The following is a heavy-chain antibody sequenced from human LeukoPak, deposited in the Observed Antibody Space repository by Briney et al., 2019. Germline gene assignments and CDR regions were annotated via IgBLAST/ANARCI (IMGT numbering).Heavy chain of an antibody. D-gene: IGHD3-10*01. J-gene: IGHJ6*04. Sequence: GASVKVSCKASGHTFTSYGISWVRQAPGQGLEWMGWISAYNGNTNYAQKLQGRVTMTTDTSTSTAYMELRSLRSDDTAVYYCARHRPFNTMVRGVTPPTGMDVWGKGNPVNVFS. CDR2: ISAYNGNT. CDR1: GHTFTSYG. V-gene: IGHV1-18*04. CDR3: ARHRPFNTMVRGVTPPTGMDV.